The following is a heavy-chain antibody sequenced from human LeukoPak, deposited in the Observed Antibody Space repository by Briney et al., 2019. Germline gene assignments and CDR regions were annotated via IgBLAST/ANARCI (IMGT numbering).Heavy chain of an antibody. V-gene: IGHV1-18*01. CDR1: GYTFTSYG. J-gene: IGHJ4*02. D-gene: IGHD3-10*01. Sequence: ASVKVSCKASGYTFTSYGISWVRQAPGQGLEWMGWISAYNGNTNYAQKLQGRVTMTTDTSTSTAYMELRSLRSDDTAVYYCARAPALYYYGSGSYYLIDYWGQGTLLTVSS. CDR3: ARAPALYYYGSGSYYLIDY. CDR2: ISAYNGNT.